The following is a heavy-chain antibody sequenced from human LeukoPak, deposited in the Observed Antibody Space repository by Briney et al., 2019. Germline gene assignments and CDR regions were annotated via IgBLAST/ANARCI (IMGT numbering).Heavy chain of an antibody. V-gene: IGHV3-30*03. CDR3: ARDSRQLALDY. CDR1: GFTFSPYG. J-gene: IGHJ4*02. D-gene: IGHD6-13*01. CDR2: ISYDGGDK. Sequence: PGGSLRLSCAASGFTFSPYGMHWVRQAPGKGLEWVAVISYDGGDKYYADSVKGRFTISRDNSRNTLYLQMNRLRPDDTAVYYCARDSRQLALDYWGQGTLVTVSS.